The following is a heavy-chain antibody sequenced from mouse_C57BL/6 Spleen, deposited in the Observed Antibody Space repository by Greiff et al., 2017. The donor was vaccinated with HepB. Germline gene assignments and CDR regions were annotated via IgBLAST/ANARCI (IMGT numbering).Heavy chain of an antibody. Sequence: EVQLQQSGAELVRPGASVKLSCTASGFNIKDDYMHWVKQRPEQGLEWIGWIDPENGDTEYASKFQGKAIITADTSSNTAYLQLSSLTSEDTAVYYCTLYYYGSSSWFAYWGQGTLVTVSA. CDR3: TLYYYGSSSWFAY. V-gene: IGHV14-4*01. D-gene: IGHD1-1*01. J-gene: IGHJ3*01. CDR2: IDPENGDT. CDR1: GFNIKDDY.